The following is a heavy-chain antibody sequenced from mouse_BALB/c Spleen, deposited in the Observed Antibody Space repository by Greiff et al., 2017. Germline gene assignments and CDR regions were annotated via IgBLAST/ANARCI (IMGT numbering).Heavy chain of an antibody. V-gene: IGHV14-3*02. D-gene: IGHD6-1*01. Sequence: EVQLQQSGAELVKPGASVKLSCTASGFNIKDTYMHWVKQRPEQGLEWIGRIDPANGNTKYDPKFQGKATITADSSSNTAYLQLSSLTSEDTAVYYCARLDAKTDAMDYWGQGTSVTVSS. J-gene: IGHJ4*01. CDR1: GFNIKDTY. CDR2: IDPANGNT. CDR3: ARLDAKTDAMDY.